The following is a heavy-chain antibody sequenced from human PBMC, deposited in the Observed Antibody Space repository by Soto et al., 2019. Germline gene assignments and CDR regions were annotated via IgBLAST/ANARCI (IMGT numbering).Heavy chain of an antibody. D-gene: IGHD3-16*02. CDR1: GGSFSGYY. CDR2: INHSGST. Sequence: PSETLSLTCAVYGGSFSGYYWSWIRQPPGKGLEWIGEINHSGSTNYNPSLKSRVTISVDTSKNQFSLKLSSVTAADTAVYYCARGGYVWGSYRPAGFDPWGQGTLVTVS. J-gene: IGHJ5*02. CDR3: ARGGYVWGSYRPAGFDP. V-gene: IGHV4-34*01.